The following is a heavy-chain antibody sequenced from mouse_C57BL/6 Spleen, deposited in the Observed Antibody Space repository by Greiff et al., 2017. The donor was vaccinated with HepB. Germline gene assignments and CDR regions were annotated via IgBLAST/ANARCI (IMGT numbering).Heavy chain of an antibody. CDR1: GYTFTDYY. V-gene: IGHV1-26*01. CDR2: INPNNGGT. D-gene: IGHD2-4*01. CDR3: ARWGLRRFPDYAMDY. Sequence: EVQLQQSGPELVKPGASVKISCKASGYTFTDYYMNWVRQSHGKSLEWIGDINPNNGGTSYNQKFKGKATLTVDKSSSTAYLELRSLTSEDSAVYYCARWGLRRFPDYAMDYWGQGTSVTVSS. J-gene: IGHJ4*01.